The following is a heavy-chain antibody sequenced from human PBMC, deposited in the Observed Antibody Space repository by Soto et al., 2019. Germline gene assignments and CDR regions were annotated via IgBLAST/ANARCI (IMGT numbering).Heavy chain of an antibody. V-gene: IGHV3-43*01. Sequence: GGSLRLSCAASGFTFDDYTMHWVRQAPGKGLEWVSLISWDGGSTYYADSVKGRFTISRDNSKNSLYLQMNSLRTEDTALYYCAKGRLPIKYYYYGMDVWGQGTTVTVSS. CDR3: AKGRLPIKYYYYGMDV. CDR2: ISWDGGST. D-gene: IGHD5-18*01. J-gene: IGHJ6*02. CDR1: GFTFDDYT.